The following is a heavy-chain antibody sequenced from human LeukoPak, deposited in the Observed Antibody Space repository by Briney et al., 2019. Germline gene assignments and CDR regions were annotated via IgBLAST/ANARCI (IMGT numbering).Heavy chain of an antibody. V-gene: IGHV3-20*01. CDR1: GFTFDDYG. Sequence: GGSLRLPCAASGFTFDDYGMSWVRQAPGKGLEWVSGINWNGGSTGYADSVKGRFTISRDNAKNSLYLQMNSLRAEDTALYHCARGGLASAFDIWGQGTMVTVSS. CDR2: INWNGGST. CDR3: ARGGLASAFDI. J-gene: IGHJ3*02.